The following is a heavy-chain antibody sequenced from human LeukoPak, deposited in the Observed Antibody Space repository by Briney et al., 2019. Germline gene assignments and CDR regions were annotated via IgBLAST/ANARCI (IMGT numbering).Heavy chain of an antibody. D-gene: IGHD3-22*01. J-gene: IGHJ4*02. CDR3: ARDSSGYYGFFDY. V-gene: IGHV4-59*01. Sequence: SETLSLTCTVPGCSISSYHWSWIRQPPGKGLEGIGNIYHSGNTKYNPSLKSRVTISVDTPKNQFSLKLTSVPAAATAVYYCARDSSGYYGFFDYWGQGTLVTVSS. CDR2: IYHSGNT. CDR1: GCSISSYH.